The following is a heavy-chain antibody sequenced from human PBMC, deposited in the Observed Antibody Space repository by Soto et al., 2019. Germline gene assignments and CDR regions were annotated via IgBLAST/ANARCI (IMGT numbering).Heavy chain of an antibody. D-gene: IGHD3-22*01. V-gene: IGHV3-23*01. CDR2: LSGSGAST. J-gene: IGHJ3*02. CDR3: ATDKWLLQRDDFDI. Sequence: EVQLLESGGGLVQPGGSLRLSCAASGVTFSDYAMAWVRQAPGKALEWVSYLSGSGASTYYADSGKGRFTISRANANNTLYVQMNRLRAEDTAVYYCATDKWLLQRDDFDIWGQGRMVTVSS. CDR1: GVTFSDYA.